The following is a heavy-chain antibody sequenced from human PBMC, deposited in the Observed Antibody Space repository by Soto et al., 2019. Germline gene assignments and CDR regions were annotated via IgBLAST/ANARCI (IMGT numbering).Heavy chain of an antibody. CDR3: VTVAALPVSGEFHYGMDV. Sequence: LQLQESGPGLVRPSETLSLSCTVSGDSVITDNYYWAWVRQTPGKGLEWIGNSHYSGNTFYNPSLKSRVAIAVDTSKNVFSLKLTSVTAADTAVFYCVTVAALPVSGEFHYGMDVWGRGTTVTVSS. CDR2: SHYSGNT. D-gene: IGHD6-6*01. J-gene: IGHJ6*02. V-gene: IGHV4-39*01. CDR1: GDSVITDNYY.